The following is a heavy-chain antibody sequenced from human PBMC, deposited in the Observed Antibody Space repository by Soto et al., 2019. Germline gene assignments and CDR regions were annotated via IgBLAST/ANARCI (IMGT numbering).Heavy chain of an antibody. Sequence: EAQLVESGGGLVQPGGSLRLSCAASGFTFSNFSMSWVRQAPGKGLEWVANINQDGSEKYYVDSVKGRFTISRDNAKKSLYLQMNSLRAEDTAMYYCAIGHDSNPLGGQGTLVTVSS. J-gene: IGHJ4*02. V-gene: IGHV3-7*01. CDR2: INQDGSEK. CDR1: GFTFSNFS. CDR3: AIGHDSNPL. D-gene: IGHD4-4*01.